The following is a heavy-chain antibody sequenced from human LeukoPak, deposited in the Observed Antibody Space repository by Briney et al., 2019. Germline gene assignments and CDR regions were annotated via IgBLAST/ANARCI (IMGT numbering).Heavy chain of an antibody. V-gene: IGHV1-69*05. CDR1: GGTFSSYA. CDR3: ARDLARTTDFWSGLITRDY. Sequence: SVKVSCKASGGTFSSYAISWVRQAPGQGLEWMGGIIPIFGTANYAQKLQGRVTMTTDTSTSTAYMELRSLRSDDTAVYYCARDLARTTDFWSGLITRDYWGQGTLVTVSS. D-gene: IGHD3-3*01. CDR2: IIPIFGTA. J-gene: IGHJ4*02.